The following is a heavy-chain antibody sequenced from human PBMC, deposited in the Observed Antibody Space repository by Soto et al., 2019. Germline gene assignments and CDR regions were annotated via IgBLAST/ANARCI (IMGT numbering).Heavy chain of an antibody. CDR1: GGSVSSGSYY. D-gene: IGHD1-1*01. CDR2: IYYSGST. V-gene: IGHV4-61*01. Sequence: SETLSLTCTVSGGSVSSGSYYWSWIRQPPGKGLEWIGYIYYSGSTNYNPSLKSRVTISVDTSKNQFSLKLSSVTAADTAVYYCAIGHIGKLEPDYHGMDVWGQGTTVTVSS. J-gene: IGHJ6*02. CDR3: AIGHIGKLEPDYHGMDV.